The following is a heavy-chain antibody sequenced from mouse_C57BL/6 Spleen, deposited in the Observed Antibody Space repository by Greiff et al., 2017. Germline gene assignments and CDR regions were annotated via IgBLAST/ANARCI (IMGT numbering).Heavy chain of an antibody. CDR2: IDPSDSYT. D-gene: IGHD1-1*01. V-gene: IGHV1-50*01. CDR3: ARGGGGLLRGFAY. Sequence: VQLQQPGAELVKPGASVKLSCKASGYTFTSYWMQWVKQRPGQGLEWIGEIDPSDSYTNYNQKFKGKATLTVDTSSSTAYMQLSSLTSEDSAVYYCARGGGGLLRGFAYWGQGTLVTVSA. J-gene: IGHJ3*01. CDR1: GYTFTSYW.